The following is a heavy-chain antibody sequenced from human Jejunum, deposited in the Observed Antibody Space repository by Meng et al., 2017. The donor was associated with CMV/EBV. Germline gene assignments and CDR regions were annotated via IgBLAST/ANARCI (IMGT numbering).Heavy chain of an antibody. CDR1: FNFSDHF. CDR2: IRNRRRSYTT. Sequence: FNFSDHFMDWVRQAPGKGLEWVGRIRNRRRSYTTEYAASVKGRFSISRDDSKNSLYLQMNSLKSEDTAIYYCATLGYCSGSSCYTSGYWGQGTLVTVSS. J-gene: IGHJ4*02. D-gene: IGHD2-15*01. V-gene: IGHV3-72*01. CDR3: ATLGYCSGSSCYTSGY.